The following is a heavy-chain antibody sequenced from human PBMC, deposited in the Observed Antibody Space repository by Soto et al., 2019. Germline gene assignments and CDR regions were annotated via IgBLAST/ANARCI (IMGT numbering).Heavy chain of an antibody. CDR2: IYRTGST. D-gene: IGHD1-7*01. J-gene: IGHJ4*02. CDR3: ASRDPGTSVDY. CDR1: GGSFTSNNW. V-gene: IGHV4-4*02. Sequence: TLSLTCAVSGGSFTSNNWWTWVRQPPGQGLEWIGEIYRTGSTNYNPSPKSRVTISLDKSENQFSLKVTSLTAADTAVYYCASRDPGTSVDYWGQGTLVTVS.